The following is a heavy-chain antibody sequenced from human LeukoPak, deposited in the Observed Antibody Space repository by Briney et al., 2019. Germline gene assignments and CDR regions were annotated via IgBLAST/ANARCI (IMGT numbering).Heavy chain of an antibody. CDR1: GFTFSSYA. J-gene: IGHJ4*02. CDR2: ISGSGGST. Sequence: GGSLRLSCAASGFTFSSYAMSWVRQAPGKGLEWVSAISGSGGSTYYADSVKGRFPISRDNSKNTLYLQMNSLRAKDTAVYYCAKGAIVVVPAALDYWGQGTLVTVSS. D-gene: IGHD2-2*01. CDR3: AKGAIVVVPAALDY. V-gene: IGHV3-23*01.